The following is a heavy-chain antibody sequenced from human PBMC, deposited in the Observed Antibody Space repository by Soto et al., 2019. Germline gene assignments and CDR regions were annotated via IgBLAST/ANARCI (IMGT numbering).Heavy chain of an antibody. D-gene: IGHD3-10*01. Sequence: SETLSLTCTVSGGSISSYYWSWIRQPPGKGLEWIGYIYYSGSTNYNTTLKSGVTISVDTSKNQFSLKLSSVTAADTAVYYCARDLVRGSGSYSPYYYYGMDVWGQGTTVTVS. V-gene: IGHV4-59*01. CDR3: ARDLVRGSGSYSPYYYYGMDV. CDR2: IYYSGST. J-gene: IGHJ6*02. CDR1: GGSISSYY.